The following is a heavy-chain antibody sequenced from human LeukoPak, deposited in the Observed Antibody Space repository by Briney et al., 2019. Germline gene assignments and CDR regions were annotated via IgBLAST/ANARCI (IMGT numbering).Heavy chain of an antibody. V-gene: IGHV4-59*12. J-gene: IGHJ5*02. CDR3: ARVLLWFGEFNGFDP. Sequence: SETLSLTCTVSGGSISSYYWSWIRQPPGKGLEWIGYIYHSGSTYHNPSLKSRVTISVDRSKNQFSLKLSSVTAADTAVYYCARVLLWFGEFNGFDPWGQGTLVPVSS. D-gene: IGHD3-10*01. CDR1: GGSISSYY. CDR2: IYHSGST.